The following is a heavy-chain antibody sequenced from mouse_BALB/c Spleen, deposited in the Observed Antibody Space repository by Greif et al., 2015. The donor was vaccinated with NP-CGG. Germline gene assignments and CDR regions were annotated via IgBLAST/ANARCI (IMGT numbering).Heavy chain of an antibody. D-gene: IGHD4-1*01. CDR3: ARRTGTEAMDY. CDR2: IYPGSGNT. J-gene: IGHJ4*01. V-gene: IGHV1-84*02. CDR1: GYTFTDYY. Sequence: VQLQESGPELVKPGASVKISCKASGYTFTDYYINWVNQKPGQGPEWIGWIYPGSGNTKYNEKFKGKATLTVDTSSSTAYMQFSSLTSEDNAVYFCARRTGTEAMDYWGQGTSVTVSS.